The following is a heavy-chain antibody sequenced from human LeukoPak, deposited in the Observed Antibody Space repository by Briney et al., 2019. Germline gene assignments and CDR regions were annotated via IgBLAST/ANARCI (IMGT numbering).Heavy chain of an antibody. CDR3: ATEYTYGMWGIDY. J-gene: IGHJ4*02. CDR1: GGSFSGYY. Sequence: SETLSLTCAVYGGSFSGYYLSWIRQPRGKGLEWIGEINHSGSTNYNPSLKSRVTISVDTSKNQFSLKLSSVTAADTAVYYCATEYTYGMWGIDYWGPGTLVTVSS. V-gene: IGHV4-34*01. CDR2: INHSGST. D-gene: IGHD5-18*01.